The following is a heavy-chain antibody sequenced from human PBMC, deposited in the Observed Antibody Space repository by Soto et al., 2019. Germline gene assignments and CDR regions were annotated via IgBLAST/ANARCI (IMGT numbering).Heavy chain of an antibody. Sequence: SETLSLTCTVSGGSISSYYWSWIRQPPGKGLEWIGYIYYSGSANYNPSLKSRVTISVDTSKNQFSLKLSSVTAADTAVYYCGREEERVAMHSGYWGQGTLVTAPQ. J-gene: IGHJ4*02. CDR2: IYYSGSA. V-gene: IGHV4-59*01. CDR1: GGSISSYY. CDR3: GREEERVAMHSGY. D-gene: IGHD2-15*01.